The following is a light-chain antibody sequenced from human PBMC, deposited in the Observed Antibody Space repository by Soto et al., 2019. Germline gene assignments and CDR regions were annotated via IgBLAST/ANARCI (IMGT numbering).Light chain of an antibody. CDR2: GAS. J-gene: IGKJ1*01. Sequence: ETVMTQSPATLSVSPGERATLSCRASQSVSSNLAWYQQKPGQAPRLLMYGASTRATGIQARFSGSGSGTEFTLTINSLQSEDFAVYYCQQYNNWPRTFGQGTKV. V-gene: IGKV3-15*01. CDR1: QSVSSN. CDR3: QQYNNWPRT.